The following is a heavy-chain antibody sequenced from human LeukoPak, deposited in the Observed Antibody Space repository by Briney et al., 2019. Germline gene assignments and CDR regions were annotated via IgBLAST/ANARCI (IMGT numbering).Heavy chain of an antibody. CDR3: ARVVGALYGMDV. Sequence: ASVKVSCKASGYTFTSYYMHWVRQAPGQGLEWMGIINPSGGSTSYAQKFQGRVTMTRDTSTSTAYMELSSLRSEDTAVYYCARVVGALYGMDVWGQGTTVTVSS. D-gene: IGHD1-26*01. V-gene: IGHV1-46*01. J-gene: IGHJ6*02. CDR2: INPSGGST. CDR1: GYTFTSYY.